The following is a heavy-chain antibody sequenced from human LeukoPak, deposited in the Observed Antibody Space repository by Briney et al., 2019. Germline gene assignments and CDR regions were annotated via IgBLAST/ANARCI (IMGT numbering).Heavy chain of an antibody. V-gene: IGHV1-46*01. CDR3: ATGGHYDSSGYYFENDY. CDR2: INPSGGST. J-gene: IGHJ4*02. D-gene: IGHD3-22*01. CDR1: GYTFTSYY. Sequence: ASVKVSCKASGYTFTSYYMHWVRQAPGQGLEWMGIINPSGGSTSYAQKFQGRVTMTRDTSTSTVYMELSSLRSEDTAVYYCATGGHYDSSGYYFENDYWGQGTLVTVS.